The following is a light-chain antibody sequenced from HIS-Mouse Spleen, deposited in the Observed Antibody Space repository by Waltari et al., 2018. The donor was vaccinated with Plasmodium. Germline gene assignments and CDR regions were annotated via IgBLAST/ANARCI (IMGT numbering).Light chain of an antibody. J-gene: IGLJ3*02. CDR3: QAWDSSTWV. CDR1: KLGDKY. V-gene: IGLV3-1*01. CDR2: QDS. Sequence: SYELTQPPSVSVSPGQTASITCSGHKLGDKYACWYQQNPGQSPVLVIYQDSKRPSGIPERFSGSNSGNTATLTISGTQAMDEADYYCQAWDSSTWVFGGGTKLTVL.